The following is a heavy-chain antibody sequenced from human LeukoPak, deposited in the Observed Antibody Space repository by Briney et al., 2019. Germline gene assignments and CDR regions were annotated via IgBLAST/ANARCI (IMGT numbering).Heavy chain of an antibody. CDR3: AKRADGCSGVSCYYYYMDV. J-gene: IGHJ6*03. V-gene: IGHV3-23*01. CDR2: ISGVGGST. Sequence: GGSLRLSCAASGFTFSNYAMNWVRQAPGKGLEWVSTISGVGGSTYYAESVKGRFTMSRDNSKNTVYLQMNRLRVEDTAIYYCAKRADGCSGVSCYYYYMDVWGKGTTVTVSS. D-gene: IGHD2-15*01. CDR1: GFTFSNYA.